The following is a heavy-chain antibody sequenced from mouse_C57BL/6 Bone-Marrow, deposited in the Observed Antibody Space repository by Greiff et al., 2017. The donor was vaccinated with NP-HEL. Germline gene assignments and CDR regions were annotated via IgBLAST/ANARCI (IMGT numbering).Heavy chain of an antibody. Sequence: QVQLKQPGAELVKPGASVKLSCKASGYTFTSYWMHWVKQRPGQGLEWIGMIHPNSGSTNYNEKFKSKATLTVDKSSSTAYMQLSSLTSEDSAVYYCARHYDYEGGDMDDWGQGTSVTVAS. CDR3: ARHYDYEGGDMDD. D-gene: IGHD2-4*01. V-gene: IGHV1-64*01. CDR2: IHPNSGST. CDR1: GYTFTSYW. J-gene: IGHJ4*01.